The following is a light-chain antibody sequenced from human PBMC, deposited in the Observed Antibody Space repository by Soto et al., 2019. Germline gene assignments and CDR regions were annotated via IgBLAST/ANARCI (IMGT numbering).Light chain of an antibody. V-gene: IGLV2-23*01. J-gene: IGLJ2*01. CDR3: CSYAGTSTVL. CDR1: SSDIWNYNI. Sequence: QSALTQSASVSGSPGQSITISCTGTSSDIWNYNIVSWYQQHPDKAPKLIIYEDDKRPSGVSNRFTGSKSGNTVFLTISGLQADDEADYYCCSYAGTSTVLFGGATKLTVL. CDR2: EDD.